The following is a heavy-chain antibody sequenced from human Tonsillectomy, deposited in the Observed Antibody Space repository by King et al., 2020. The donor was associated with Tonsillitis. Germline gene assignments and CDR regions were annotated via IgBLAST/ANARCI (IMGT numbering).Heavy chain of an antibody. J-gene: IGHJ4*02. V-gene: IGHV3-23*04. CDR3: AKSNPYRNTIFGKVIQPFDY. CDR2: ISGSGYDT. D-gene: IGHD3-3*01. Sequence: VQLVESGGGLVQPGGSLRLSCAASGFTFRSYAMSWVRQAPGKGLEWVSSISGSGYDTYYGDSVKGRFTISRDNSKNTVYLQMNSLRAEDTALYYCAKSNPYRNTIFGKVIQPFDYWGQGTLVTVSS. CDR1: GFTFRSYA.